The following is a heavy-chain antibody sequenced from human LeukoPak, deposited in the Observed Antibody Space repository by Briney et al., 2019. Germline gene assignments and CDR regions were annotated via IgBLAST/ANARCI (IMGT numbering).Heavy chain of an antibody. Sequence: PGESLRLSCAASGFTFDDYAMHGVRQAPGKGLEGVSGISWNSGSIGYADSVKGRITISRDNAKNSLYLQMNSLRAKDPALCYCAKGGGGLGYWGQGTLVTVSS. CDR2: ISWNSGSI. J-gene: IGHJ4*02. CDR1: GFTFDDYA. CDR3: AKGGGGLGY. V-gene: IGHV3-9*01.